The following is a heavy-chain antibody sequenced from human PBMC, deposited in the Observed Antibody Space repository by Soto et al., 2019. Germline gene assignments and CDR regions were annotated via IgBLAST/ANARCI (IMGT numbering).Heavy chain of an antibody. CDR2: IYWDDDK. V-gene: IGHV2-5*02. Sequence: QITLKESGPTLVKPTQTLTLTCTFSGFSLSTTAVGVGWIRQPPGRALEWLALIYWDDDKRYSPSLKSRLTITKDTSKNQVVLTTTNMDPVDTATYYCAHIAYAWVLGGFDYWGQGTLVTVSS. CDR3: AHIAYAWVLGGFDY. CDR1: GFSLSTTAVG. J-gene: IGHJ4*02. D-gene: IGHD3-16*01.